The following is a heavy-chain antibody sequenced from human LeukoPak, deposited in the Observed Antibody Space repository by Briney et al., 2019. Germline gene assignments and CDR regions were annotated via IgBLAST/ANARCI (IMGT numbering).Heavy chain of an antibody. V-gene: IGHV3-11*04. J-gene: IGHJ4*02. D-gene: IGHD2-2*02. Sequence: GGSLRLSCAASGFTFSDYYMSWIRQAPGKGLEWASYISSSGSTIYYADSVKGRFTISRDNAKNSLYLQMNSLRAEDTAVYYCARRRAYCSSTSCYILDYWGQGTLVTVSS. CDR3: ARRRAYCSSTSCYILDY. CDR1: GFTFSDYY. CDR2: ISSSGSTI.